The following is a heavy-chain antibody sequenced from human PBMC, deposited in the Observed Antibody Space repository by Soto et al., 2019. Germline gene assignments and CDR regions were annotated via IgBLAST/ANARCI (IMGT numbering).Heavy chain of an antibody. D-gene: IGHD2-15*01. J-gene: IGHJ4*02. V-gene: IGHV1-2*02. CDR2: MNPDSGGT. Sequence: ASVKVSCKASGYTFTAIYIHWVRQAPGQGLEWMGWMNPDSGGTDYAQNFQGRVTMTRDTSISTAYMELNRLRSDDTAIYFCARGRDSGVIDYWGQGTQVTVSS. CDR1: GYTFTAIY. CDR3: ARGRDSGVIDY.